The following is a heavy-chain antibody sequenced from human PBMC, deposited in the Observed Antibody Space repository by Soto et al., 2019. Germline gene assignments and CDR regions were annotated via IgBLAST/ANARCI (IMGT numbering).Heavy chain of an antibody. Sequence: PGGSLRLSCAASGFTFSSYSLNWVRQAPGKGLEWVSYITSRGTTVYYADSVRGRFTISRDNAKNSLYLQMNSLRDDDTAVYYWDRGRSNWAYYFDFWGQLTLVPVSS. D-gene: IGHD1-1*01. CDR1: GFTFSSYS. CDR3: DRGRSNWAYYFDF. J-gene: IGHJ4*02. V-gene: IGHV3-48*02. CDR2: ITSRGTTV.